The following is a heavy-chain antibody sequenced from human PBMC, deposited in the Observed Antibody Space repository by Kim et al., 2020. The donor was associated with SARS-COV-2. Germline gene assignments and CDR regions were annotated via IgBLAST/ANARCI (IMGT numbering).Heavy chain of an antibody. J-gene: IGHJ4*02. D-gene: IGHD7-27*01. V-gene: IGHV3-74*01. Sequence: TSYANPVTGRFTISRDNARNTLFLQMNSLTAADTAVYYCARNNWGIDYWGQGTRVTVSS. CDR2: T. CDR3: ARNNWGIDY.